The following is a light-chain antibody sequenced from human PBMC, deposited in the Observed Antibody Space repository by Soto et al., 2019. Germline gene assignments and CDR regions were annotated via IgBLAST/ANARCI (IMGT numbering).Light chain of an antibody. CDR1: QSISSY. CDR2: AAS. V-gene: IGKV1-39*01. CDR3: QQSYSTPPT. Sequence: EIQMTQSPSSLSAFVGDRVNITCRASQSISSYLNWYQQKPGKAPKLLIYAASSLQSGVPSRFSGSGSGTDFTLTINSLQPEDFATYYCQQSYSTPPTCGQGNKGDIK. J-gene: IGKJ1*01.